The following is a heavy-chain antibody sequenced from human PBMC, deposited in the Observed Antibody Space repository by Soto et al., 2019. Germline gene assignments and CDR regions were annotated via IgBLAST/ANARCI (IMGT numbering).Heavy chain of an antibody. CDR3: ARSRSTNVVTGAFDY. D-gene: IGHD1-26*01. Sequence: EVQLVESGGGWVKPGRSLRLSCATSGFTFSDYAMSWFRQTPDKGLQWVGYIRGKPYVGTSEYAASVRGRFTLSRDDSKSFVYLQMDSLKTEDTALYFCARSRSTNVVTGAFDYWGQGTLVTVSS. CDR2: IRGKPYVGTS. V-gene: IGHV3-49*05. CDR1: GFTFSDYA. J-gene: IGHJ4*02.